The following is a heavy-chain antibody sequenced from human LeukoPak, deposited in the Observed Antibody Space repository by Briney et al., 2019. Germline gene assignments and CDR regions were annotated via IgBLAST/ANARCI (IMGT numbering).Heavy chain of an antibody. V-gene: IGHV4-31*03. CDR2: IYYSGST. CDR1: GGSISSGAYY. D-gene: IGHD3-16*02. CDR3: ARGGVEDYVWGSYRYYFDY. Sequence: PSETLSLTCTVSGGSISSGAYYWTWIRQHPGKGLEWIGYIYYSGSTYYNASLKGRVTISVDTSKNQFSLKLNSVTAADTAVYYCARGGVEDYVWGSYRYYFDYWGQGTLVTVSS. J-gene: IGHJ4*02.